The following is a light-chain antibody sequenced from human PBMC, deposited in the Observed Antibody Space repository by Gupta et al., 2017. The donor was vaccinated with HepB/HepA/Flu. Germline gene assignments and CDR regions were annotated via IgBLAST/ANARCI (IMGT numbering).Light chain of an antibody. CDR3: QLYNSFPFT. Sequence: DIEMTQSPSSLSASIGDRVTITCRASQDINNHLAWFQQKPGKAPQSLIYAASNLHGGVPSKFSGSRSGTDFTLTISSLQPADFATYYCQLYNSFPFTFGPGTKVDIK. CDR1: QDINNH. V-gene: IGKV1-16*02. CDR2: AAS. J-gene: IGKJ3*01.